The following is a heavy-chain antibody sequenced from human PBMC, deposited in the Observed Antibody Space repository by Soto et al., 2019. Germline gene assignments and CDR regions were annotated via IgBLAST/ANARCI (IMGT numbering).Heavy chain of an antibody. CDR1: GGSISSSSYY. CDR2: IYYSGST. CDR3: ACFYSSSWYGDY. Sequence: SETLSLTCTVSGGSISSSSYYWGWIRQPPGKGLEWIGSIYYSGSTYYNPSLKSRVTISVDTSKNQFSLKLSSVTAADTAVYYCACFYSSSWYGDYWGQGTLVTVSS. V-gene: IGHV4-39*01. D-gene: IGHD6-13*01. J-gene: IGHJ4*02.